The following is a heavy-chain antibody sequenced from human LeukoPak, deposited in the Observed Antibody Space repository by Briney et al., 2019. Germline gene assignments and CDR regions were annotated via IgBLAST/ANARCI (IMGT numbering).Heavy chain of an antibody. V-gene: IGHV3-23*01. J-gene: IGHJ5*02. CDR1: GFTFSNYA. CDR3: ATLAGYFDWFPRGGWFDP. CDR2: ISGSGGGI. D-gene: IGHD3-9*01. Sequence: GGSLRLSCAASGFTFSNYAMTWVRQAPGKGLDRVSGISGSGGGIYYADSVKGRFTISRDNSKNTLYLQMNSLRAEDTAVYYCATLAGYFDWFPRGGWFDPWGQGTLVTVSS.